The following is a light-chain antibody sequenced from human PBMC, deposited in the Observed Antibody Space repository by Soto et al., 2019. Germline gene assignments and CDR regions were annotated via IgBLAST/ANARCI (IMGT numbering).Light chain of an antibody. Sequence: QSVLTQPASVSGSPGQSIAISCTGTSSDVGAYDYVSWYQQHPGKAPKLMIYDVSNRPSGVSNRFPGSKSGNTASLTISGLQAGDEADYYCSSYTSSSTPLYVFGTGTKVTVL. CDR2: DVS. CDR3: SSYTSSSTPLYV. CDR1: SSDVGAYDY. J-gene: IGLJ1*01. V-gene: IGLV2-14*03.